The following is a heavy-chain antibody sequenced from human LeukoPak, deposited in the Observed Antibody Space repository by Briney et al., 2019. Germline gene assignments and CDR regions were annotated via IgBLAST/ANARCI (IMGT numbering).Heavy chain of an antibody. Sequence: PSETLSLTCTVSGGSISGYYWSWIRQPPGQGLEWIGYIYSSGSTNYNPSLKSRITISLGTSKNQFSLRLSSVTAADTAVYYCVRTGYYDSASNSATRHFDYWGQGTLVTVSS. D-gene: IGHD3-22*01. CDR2: IYSSGST. CDR3: VRTGYYDSASNSATRHFDY. CDR1: GGSISGYY. V-gene: IGHV4-59*01. J-gene: IGHJ4*02.